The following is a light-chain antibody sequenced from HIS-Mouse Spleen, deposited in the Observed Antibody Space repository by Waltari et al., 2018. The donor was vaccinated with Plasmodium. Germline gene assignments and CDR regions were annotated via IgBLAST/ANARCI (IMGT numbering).Light chain of an antibody. J-gene: IGLJ2*01. CDR1: SGHSSYA. CDR2: LNSDGSH. V-gene: IGLV4-69*01. Sequence: QLVLTQSPSASASLGASVKLTCTPSSGHSSYATAWHQQHPEKGPRYLMKLNSDGSHSKGDGIPDRVSGSSSGAERYLTISSLQSEDEADYYCQTWGTGMGVFGGGTKLTVL. CDR3: QTWGTGMGV.